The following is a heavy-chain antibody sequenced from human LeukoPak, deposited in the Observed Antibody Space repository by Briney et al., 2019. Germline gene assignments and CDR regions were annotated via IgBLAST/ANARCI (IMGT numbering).Heavy chain of an antibody. J-gene: IGHJ4*02. CDR3: AKLTAVAGNDDY. CDR2: ISGSGSST. Sequence: AGGSLRLSCAASGFSFSTYAMTWVRQTPETGLEWVSAISGSGSSTYYGDSVKGRFTISRDNSKTTLYLQMNSLRAEDTAVYYCAKLTAVAGNDDYWGQGTLVTVSS. CDR1: GFSFSTYA. V-gene: IGHV3-23*01. D-gene: IGHD6-19*01.